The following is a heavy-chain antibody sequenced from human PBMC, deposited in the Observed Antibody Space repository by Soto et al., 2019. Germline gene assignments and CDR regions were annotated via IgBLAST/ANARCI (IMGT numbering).Heavy chain of an antibody. CDR1: GGSISTDYYY. D-gene: IGHD3-16*02. J-gene: IGHJ4*02. Sequence: SETLSLTCTLAGGSISTDYYYWSWIRQPPLKGLEWIGYIYHSGSTFYNPSLNSRVTISVDTSKNQFSLKLSSVTAADTAVYYCATLPKDIVIVPPGAPFDYWGQRTLVIVS. V-gene: IGHV4-30-4*01. CDR2: IYHSGST. CDR3: ATLPKDIVIVPPGAPFDY.